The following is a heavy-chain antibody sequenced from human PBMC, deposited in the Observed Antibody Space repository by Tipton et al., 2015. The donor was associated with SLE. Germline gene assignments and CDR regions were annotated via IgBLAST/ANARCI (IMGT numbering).Heavy chain of an antibody. CDR1: GFIFSTYS. J-gene: IGHJ4*02. D-gene: IGHD6-13*01. CDR3: ARDSSSSSFDY. Sequence: SLRLSCAASGFIFSTYSMNWVRQAPGKGLEWVSSISSSSSYIYYADSVKGRFTISRDNAKNSLYLQMNSLRAEDTAGYYCARDSSSSSFDYWGQGTLVTVSS. CDR2: ISSSSSYI. V-gene: IGHV3-21*01.